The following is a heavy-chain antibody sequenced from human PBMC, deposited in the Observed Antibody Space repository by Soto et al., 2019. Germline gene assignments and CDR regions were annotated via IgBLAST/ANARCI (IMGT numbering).Heavy chain of an antibody. Sequence: QVQLVQSGAEVKKPGSSVKVSCKASGGTFSSYAISWVRQAPGQGLEWMGGIIPIFGTANYAQKFQGRVTITEDESTSTAYMELSSLRSEDTAVYYCAREGIMTTVTRAGLSYYYYGMDVWGQGTTVTVSS. CDR1: GGTFSSYA. D-gene: IGHD4-4*01. J-gene: IGHJ6*02. V-gene: IGHV1-69*01. CDR2: IIPIFGTA. CDR3: AREGIMTTVTRAGLSYYYYGMDV.